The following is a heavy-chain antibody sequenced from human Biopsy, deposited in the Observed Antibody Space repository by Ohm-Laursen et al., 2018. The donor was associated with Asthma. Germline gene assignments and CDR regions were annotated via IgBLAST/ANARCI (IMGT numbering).Heavy chain of an antibody. Sequence: SSLRRSCTASGFMFRSFGMHWVRQAPGKGLEWVAVISYDGNHKFYEDSVKGRFTISRDNSKNTLYLQMNSLRTEDTAVYYCAKRRGYSGHDNDYWGQGTLVIVSS. J-gene: IGHJ4*02. CDR3: AKRRGYSGHDNDY. V-gene: IGHV3-30*18. D-gene: IGHD5-12*01. CDR1: GFMFRSFG. CDR2: ISYDGNHK.